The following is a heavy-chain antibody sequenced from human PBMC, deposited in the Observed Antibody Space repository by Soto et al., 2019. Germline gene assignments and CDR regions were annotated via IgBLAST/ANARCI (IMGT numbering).Heavy chain of an antibody. D-gene: IGHD3-22*01. CDR1: GFTVSSNY. J-gene: IGHJ4*02. Sequence: EVQLVESGGGLVQPGGSLRLSCAASGFTVSSNYMSWVRQAPGKGLEWLSVIYTDDSTYYADSVKGRFTIPRHNSKNTLYLQLKSLRAEDTAVDYCTSGPSVSSGPLYWGQGTMVPLPP. CDR3: TSGPSVSSGPLY. V-gene: IGHV3-53*04. CDR2: IYTDDST.